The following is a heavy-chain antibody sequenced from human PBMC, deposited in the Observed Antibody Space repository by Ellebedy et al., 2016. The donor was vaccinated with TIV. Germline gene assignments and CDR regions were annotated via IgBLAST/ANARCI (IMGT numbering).Heavy chain of an antibody. CDR3: AKDSSSSAVDY. CDR1: GFTFSSYG. D-gene: IGHD6-6*01. J-gene: IGHJ4*02. CDR2: ISYDGSNK. V-gene: IGHV3-30*18. Sequence: GESLKISXAASGFTFSSYGMHWVRQAPGKGLEWVAVISYDGSNKYYADSVKGRFTISRDNSKNTLYLQMNSLRAEDTAVYYCAKDSSSSAVDYWGQGTLVTVSS.